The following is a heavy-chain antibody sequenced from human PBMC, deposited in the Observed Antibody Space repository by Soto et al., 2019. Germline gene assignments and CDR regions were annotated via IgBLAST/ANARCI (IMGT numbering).Heavy chain of an antibody. J-gene: IGHJ6*03. CDR3: ARGNPGYYYYYMDV. Sequence: QVQLQQWGAGLLKPSETLSLTCAVHGEFFGGYYWSWVRQSPGKGLEWIGNINHSGSTQYNPSLKTRVTISADTSKGHFALTVASVTVADTAVYYCARGNPGYYYYYMDVWCAGATVTVSS. CDR1: GEFFGGYY. CDR2: INHSGST. V-gene: IGHV4-34*01.